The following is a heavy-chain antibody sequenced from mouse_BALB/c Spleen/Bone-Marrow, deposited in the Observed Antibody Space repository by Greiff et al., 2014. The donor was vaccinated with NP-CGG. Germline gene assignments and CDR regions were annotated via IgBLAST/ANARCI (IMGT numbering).Heavy chain of an antibody. CDR1: GFDFSGYW. CDR3: ARNGYYGWMTY. J-gene: IGHJ3*01. CDR2: INPDSRTI. D-gene: IGHD1-2*01. V-gene: IGHV4-1*02. Sequence: VQLKESGGGLVQPGGSLKLSCAASGFDFSGYWMTWVRQAPGKGLEWIGEINPDSRTINYKPSLKEKFIMSRDNAKNTLYLQMSKGRSEDTALYYCARNGYYGWMTYWGQGTLVTVSA.